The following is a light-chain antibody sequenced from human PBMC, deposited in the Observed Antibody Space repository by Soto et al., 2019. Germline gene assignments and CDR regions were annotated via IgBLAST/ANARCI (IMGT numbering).Light chain of an antibody. J-gene: IGKJ1*01. V-gene: IGKV3-20*01. CDR1: QSVSSSY. CDR2: GAS. CDR3: QQYGSSPWT. Sequence: EIVFTQSPGTLSLSPGERATLSCRASQSVSSSYLAWYQQKPGQAPRLLIYGASSRATGIPDRFSGSGSGTDFTLTISRMETDFFEVYYCQQYGSSPWTFAQGTKVDIK.